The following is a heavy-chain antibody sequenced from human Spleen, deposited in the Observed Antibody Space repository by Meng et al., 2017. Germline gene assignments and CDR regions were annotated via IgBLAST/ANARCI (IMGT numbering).Heavy chain of an antibody. CDR1: GGSFSDYY. J-gene: IGHJ4*02. CDR2: INHSGST. V-gene: IGHV4-34*01. Sequence: QVQLQQWGVGLLQPSETLSLTCVVSGGSFSDYYGSWIRQPPGKGLEWIGEINHSGSTNYNPSLESRATISVDTSQNNLSLKLSSVTAADSAVYYCARGPTTMAHDFDYWGQGTLVTVSS. CDR3: ARGPTTMAHDFDY. D-gene: IGHD4-11*01.